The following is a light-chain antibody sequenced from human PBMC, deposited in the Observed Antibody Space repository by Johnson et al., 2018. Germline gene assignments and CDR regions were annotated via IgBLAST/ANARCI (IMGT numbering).Light chain of an antibody. V-gene: IGLV1-51*02. CDR3: GTWDSSLSAGNV. CDR2: ENN. J-gene: IGLJ1*01. CDR1: SSNIGNNY. Sequence: QSVFTQPPSVSAAPGQKVTISCSGSSSNIGNNYVSWYQQLPGTAPKLLIYENNKRPSGIPDRFSGSKSGTSATLDITGLQTGDEADYYCGTWDSSLSAGNVFGTGTKVTVL.